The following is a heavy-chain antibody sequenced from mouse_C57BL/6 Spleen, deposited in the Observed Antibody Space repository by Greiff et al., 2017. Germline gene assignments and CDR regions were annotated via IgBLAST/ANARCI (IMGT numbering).Heavy chain of an antibody. J-gene: IGHJ3*01. CDR3: ARRDYGSAWFAY. Sequence: VQLQQPGAELVRPGSSVKLSCKASGYTFTSYWMDWVKQRPGQGLEWIGNIYASDSETHYNQKFKDKATLTVDKSSSTAYMQLSSLTSEDSAVYYCARRDYGSAWFAYWGQGTLVTVSA. CDR1: GYTFTSYW. CDR2: IYASDSET. D-gene: IGHD1-1*01. V-gene: IGHV1-61*01.